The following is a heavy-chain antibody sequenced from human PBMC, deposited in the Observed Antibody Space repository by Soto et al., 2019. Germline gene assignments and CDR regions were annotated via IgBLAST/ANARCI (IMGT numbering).Heavy chain of an antibody. J-gene: IGHJ6*02. Sequence: PGGSLRLSCAASVFTFSSYSMSWVRQAPGKGLEWVSTISGSGAATYYADSVKGRFTISRDNSKNTLYLQMNSLRAEDTAVYYCAKQGPFSGYFYGMDVWGQGTTVTVSS. CDR2: ISGSGAAT. V-gene: IGHV3-23*01. CDR3: AKQGPFSGYFYGMDV. CDR1: VFTFSSYS. D-gene: IGHD3-10*01.